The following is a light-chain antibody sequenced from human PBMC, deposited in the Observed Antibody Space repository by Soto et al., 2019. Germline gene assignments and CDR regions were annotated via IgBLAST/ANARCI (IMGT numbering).Light chain of an antibody. CDR1: SRDIGFFNY. V-gene: IGLV2-14*01. J-gene: IGLJ1*01. CDR3: SSYTTRSTYG. Sequence: QSVLTQPASVSGSPGQSITISCTGTSRDIGFFNYVSWYQQFPGNAPKLIIFEVTNRPSGVSNRFSASKSGNTASLTSSGLQAEDGADYYCSSYTTRSTYGFGTGTKRTVL. CDR2: EVT.